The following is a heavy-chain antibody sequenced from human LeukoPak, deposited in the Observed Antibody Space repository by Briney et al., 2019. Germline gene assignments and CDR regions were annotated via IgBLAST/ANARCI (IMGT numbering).Heavy chain of an antibody. CDR2: IYYSGST. D-gene: IGHD6-19*01. V-gene: IGHV4-39*01. CDR3: ARLNSSGWYKYFDY. Sequence: SETLSLTCTVSGGSISPYYWSWIRQPPGKGLEWIGSIYYSGSTYYNPSLKSRVTISVDTSKNQFSLKLSSVTAADTAVYYCARLNSSGWYKYFDYWGQGTLVTVSS. J-gene: IGHJ4*02. CDR1: GGSISPYY.